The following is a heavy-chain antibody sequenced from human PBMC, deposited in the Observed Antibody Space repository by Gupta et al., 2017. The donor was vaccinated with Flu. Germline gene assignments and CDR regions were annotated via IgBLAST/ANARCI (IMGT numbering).Heavy chain of an antibody. Sequence: QVTLKESGPVLVKPTETLTLTCTVSGFSLRNDRMGVSWIRQPPGKALEWLAHIFWNDDKSYSTSLSTRLTISKDTSKSQVVLTMTNMDPVDTATYFCARTIKYGDYYSHYMDVWGKGTTVTVSS. CDR1: GFSLRNDRMG. V-gene: IGHV2-26*01. CDR3: ARTIKYGDYYSHYMDV. CDR2: IFWNDDK. D-gene: IGHD3-10*01. J-gene: IGHJ6*03.